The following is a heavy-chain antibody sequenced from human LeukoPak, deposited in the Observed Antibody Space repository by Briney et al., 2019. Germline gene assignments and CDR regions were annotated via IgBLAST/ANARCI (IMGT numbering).Heavy chain of an antibody. Sequence: SETLSLTCTVSGGSISSALYHWGWIRQPPGKNLEWLGSVYYTGSTHNNPSLKSRVTISVDTSKNQFSLNLSSVTAADTAVYYCARRSPSSGWPFDFWGQGTLVTVSS. V-gene: IGHV4-39*01. CDR3: ARRSPSSGWPFDF. D-gene: IGHD6-19*01. CDR1: GGSISSALYH. CDR2: VYYTGST. J-gene: IGHJ4*02.